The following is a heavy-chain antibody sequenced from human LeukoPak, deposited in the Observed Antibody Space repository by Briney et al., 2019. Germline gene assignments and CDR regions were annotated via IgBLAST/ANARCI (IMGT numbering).Heavy chain of an antibody. D-gene: IGHD3-9*01. CDR1: GFTFSSHW. J-gene: IGHJ3*02. Sequence: GGSLRLSCAASGFTFSSHWMSWVRQAPGKGLEWVANIKQDGSEKYYVDSVKGRFTISRDNAKNSLYLQMNSLRAEDTAVYYCARDRTYYDILTGYPHDAFDIWGQGTMVTVSS. CDR2: IKQDGSEK. V-gene: IGHV3-7*01. CDR3: ARDRTYYDILTGYPHDAFDI.